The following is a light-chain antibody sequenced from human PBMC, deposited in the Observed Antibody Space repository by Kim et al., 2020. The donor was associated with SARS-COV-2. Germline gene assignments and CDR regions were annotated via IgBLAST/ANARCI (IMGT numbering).Light chain of an antibody. CDR1: QSVSSSY. CDR3: QQYGSSPLYS. Sequence: SPGERATRSCRGSQSVSSSYLAWYQQKPGQAPRLLIYGASSRATGIPDRFSGSGSGTDFTLTISRLEPEDFAVYYCQQYGSSPLYSFGQGTKLEI. CDR2: GAS. J-gene: IGKJ2*03. V-gene: IGKV3-20*01.